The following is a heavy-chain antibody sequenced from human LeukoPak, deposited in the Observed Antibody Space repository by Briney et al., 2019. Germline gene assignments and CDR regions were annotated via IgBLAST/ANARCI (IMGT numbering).Heavy chain of an antibody. CDR2: ISYDGSNK. CDR3: ARDRADCSSTSCYNTVDY. Sequence: GRSLRLSCAASGFTFSSYAMHWVRQAPGKGLEWVAVISYDGSNKYYADSVKGRFTISRDNSKNTLYLQMNSLRDEDTAVYYCARDRADCSSTSCYNTVDYWGQGTLVTVSS. D-gene: IGHD2-2*02. J-gene: IGHJ4*02. V-gene: IGHV3-30-3*01. CDR1: GFTFSSYA.